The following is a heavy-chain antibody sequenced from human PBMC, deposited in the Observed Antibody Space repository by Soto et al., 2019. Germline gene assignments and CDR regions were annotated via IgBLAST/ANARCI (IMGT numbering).Heavy chain of an antibody. CDR1: GYTLTSYG. J-gene: IGHJ6*03. Sequence: ASVKVSCKASGYTLTSYGISWVRQAPGQGLEWMGWISAYNGNTNYAQKLQGRVTMTTDTSTSTAYMELRSLRSDDTAVYYCARDLSPSTFDRHGSGSYSYYYYMDVWGKGTTVTVSS. V-gene: IGHV1-18*01. CDR2: ISAYNGNT. D-gene: IGHD3-10*01. CDR3: ARDLSPSTFDRHGSGSYSYYYYMDV.